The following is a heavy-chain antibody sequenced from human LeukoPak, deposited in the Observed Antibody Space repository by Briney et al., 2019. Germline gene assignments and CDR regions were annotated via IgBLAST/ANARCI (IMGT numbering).Heavy chain of an antibody. CDR3: ARSPNSGYDAYFDY. Sequence: ETLSLTCSVSGGSISSSSSYWGWIRQPPGKGLEWIGSIYYSGSSFDNPALRSRVTISVDTSKNQFSLKLSSVTAADTAVYYCARSPNSGYDAYFDYWGQGTLVTVSS. V-gene: IGHV4-39*01. CDR2: IYYSGSS. J-gene: IGHJ4*02. CDR1: GGSISSSSSY. D-gene: IGHD5-12*01.